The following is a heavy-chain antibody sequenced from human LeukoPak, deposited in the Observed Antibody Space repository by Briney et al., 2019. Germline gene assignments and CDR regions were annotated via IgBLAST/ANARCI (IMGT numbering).Heavy chain of an antibody. Sequence: SETLSLTCAVYGGSLSGYYWSWIRQPPGKGLEWIGEINHSGSTNYNPSLKSRVTISVDTSKNQFSLKLSSVTAADTAVYYCARGSANFDYWGQGTLVTVSS. J-gene: IGHJ4*02. CDR3: ARGSANFDY. CDR1: GGSLSGYY. D-gene: IGHD5-18*01. V-gene: IGHV4-34*01. CDR2: INHSGST.